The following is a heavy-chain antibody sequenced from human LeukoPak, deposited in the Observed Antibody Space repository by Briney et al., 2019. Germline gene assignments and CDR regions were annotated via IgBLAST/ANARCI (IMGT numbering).Heavy chain of an antibody. V-gene: IGHV3-11*01. CDR3: GKGSLAVPATPLDL. CDR1: GFYFSNSF. J-gene: IGHJ4*02. D-gene: IGHD2-15*01. Sequence: PGGSLRLSCTASGFYFSNSFMSWIRQAPGKGLEWISYISSRSTTIYYADSVKGRFTISRDNAKNTVYLQMNNLRVDDTAVFYCGKGSLAVPATPLDLWGQGTLVTVSS. CDR2: ISSRSTTI.